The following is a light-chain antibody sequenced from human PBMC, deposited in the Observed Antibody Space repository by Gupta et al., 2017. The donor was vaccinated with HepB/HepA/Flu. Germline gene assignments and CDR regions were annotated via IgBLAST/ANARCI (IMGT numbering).Light chain of an antibody. CDR1: QSVSSY. CDR2: DVS. CDR3: QQRVDWPPTWT. V-gene: IGKV3-11*01. J-gene: IGKJ1*01. Sequence: ESVLTQSTATLSLSPGERATLSCRASQSVSSYLAWYQQKPGQAPRLLISDVSNRATVVTARFSGSGDGTDFTLTISSRAPEDFAVYFCQQRVDWPPTWTFGQGTKVEVK.